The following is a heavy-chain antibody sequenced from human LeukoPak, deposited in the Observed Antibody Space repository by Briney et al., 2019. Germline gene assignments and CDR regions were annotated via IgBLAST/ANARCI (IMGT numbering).Heavy chain of an antibody. Sequence: GASVKVSCKASGYTFTSYDINWVRQATGKGLAWMGLMNPNSGNTGYAQKFQGRVTMTRKTSISTAYMELTSLRSKAPAEYSCARFLTGFLYSYGMDVWGQGTTVTVSS. J-gene: IGHJ6*02. V-gene: IGHV1-8*01. D-gene: IGHD3-9*01. CDR1: GYTFTSYD. CDR3: ARFLTGFLYSYGMDV. CDR2: MNPNSGNT.